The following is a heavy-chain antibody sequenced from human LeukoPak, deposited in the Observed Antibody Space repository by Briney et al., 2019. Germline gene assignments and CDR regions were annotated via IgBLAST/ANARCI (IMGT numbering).Heavy chain of an antibody. V-gene: IGHV5-51*07. CDR1: GYAFASYW. J-gene: IGHJ4*02. CDR2: IYPDDSDT. CDR3: ARFEVNHEDSSSFYYFDH. Sequence: GESLKISCRVSGYAFASYWIGWVHQVPGKGLEWMGIIYPDDSDTKYSPSFQGQVAFSADKSVNTAYLQWSSLKASDSAMYYCARFEVNHEDSSSFYYFDHWGQGTLVTVSS. D-gene: IGHD3-22*01.